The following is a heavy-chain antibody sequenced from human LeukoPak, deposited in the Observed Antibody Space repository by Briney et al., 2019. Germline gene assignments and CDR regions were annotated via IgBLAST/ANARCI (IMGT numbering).Heavy chain of an antibody. CDR2: ISSSSSYI. CDR1: GLTFSSYS. V-gene: IGHV3-21*01. D-gene: IGHD4-17*01. Sequence: PGGSLRLSCAASGLTFSSYSMNWVRQAPGKGLEWVSSISSSSSYIYYADSVKGRFTISRDNAKNSLYLQMNSLRAEDTAVYYCAKSPYASDYYMDVWGKGTTVTVSS. CDR3: AKSPYASDYYMDV. J-gene: IGHJ6*03.